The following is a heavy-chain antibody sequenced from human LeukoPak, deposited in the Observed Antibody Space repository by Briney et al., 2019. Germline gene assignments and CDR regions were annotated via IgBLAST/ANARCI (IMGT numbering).Heavy chain of an antibody. CDR3: GSSVYSSGGDAFDI. CDR2: IYYSGST. J-gene: IGHJ3*02. V-gene: IGHV4-39*07. D-gene: IGHD6-19*01. Sequence: PSETLSLTCTVSGGSISSSSYYWGWFRQPPGKGLEWIGSIYYSGSTNYNPSLKSRVTISVDTSKNQFSLKLSSVTAADTAVYYCGSSVYSSGGDAFDIWGQGTMVTVSS. CDR1: GGSISSSSYY.